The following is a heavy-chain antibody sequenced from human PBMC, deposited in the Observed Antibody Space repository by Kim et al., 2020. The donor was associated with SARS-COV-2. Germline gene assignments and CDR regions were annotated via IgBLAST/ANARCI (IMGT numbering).Heavy chain of an antibody. CDR3: ARGVGDN. Sequence: SETLSLTCAVYGGSFSGYYWSWIRQPPGKGLEWIGEINHSGSTNYNPSLKSRVTISVDTSKNQFSLKLSSVTAADTAVYYCARGVGDNWGQGTLVTAS. D-gene: IGHD1-26*01. CDR1: GGSFSGYY. J-gene: IGHJ4*02. V-gene: IGHV4-34*01. CDR2: INHSGST.